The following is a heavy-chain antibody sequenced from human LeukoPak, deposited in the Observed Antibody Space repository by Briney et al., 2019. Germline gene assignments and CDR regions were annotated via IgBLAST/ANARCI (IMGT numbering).Heavy chain of an antibody. CDR3: ARDRVGYYDILTGYNDSKFDY. D-gene: IGHD3-9*01. V-gene: IGHV1-46*01. Sequence: ASVKVSCKASGYTFTSYYMHWVRQAPGQGLEWMGIINPSGGSTSYAQKFQGRVTMTRDTSTSTVYMELSSLRSEDTAVYYCARDRVGYYDILTGYNDSKFDYWGQGTLVTVSS. J-gene: IGHJ4*02. CDR1: GYTFTSYY. CDR2: INPSGGST.